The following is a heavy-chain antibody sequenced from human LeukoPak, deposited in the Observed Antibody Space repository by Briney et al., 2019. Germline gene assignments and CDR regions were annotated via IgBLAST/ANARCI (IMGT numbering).Heavy chain of an antibody. CDR2: IIPIFGTA. V-gene: IGHV1-69*13. Sequence: SVKVSCKASGGTFSSYAISWVRQAPGQGLEWMGGIIPIFGTASYAQKFQGRVTITADESTSTAYMELSSLRSEDTAVYYCARGSHYDLVGIGVHWGQGTLVTVSS. CDR1: GGTFSSYA. CDR3: ARGSHYDLVGIGVH. D-gene: IGHD3-3*01. J-gene: IGHJ4*02.